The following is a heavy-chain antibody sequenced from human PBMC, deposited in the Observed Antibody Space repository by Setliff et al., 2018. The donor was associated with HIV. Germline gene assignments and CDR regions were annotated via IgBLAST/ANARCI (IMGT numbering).Heavy chain of an antibody. D-gene: IGHD2-21*02. CDR2: IYPSVSS. Sequence: PSETLSLTCVVSGDSIRNYCWSWVRQPPGKGLEWIGYIYPSVSSAYNSSLKSRASISVDTSKNQFSLKLSSVTAADTAIYYCARARVYCPDDDCYSGNFQDWGQGTLVTVSS. J-gene: IGHJ1*01. V-gene: IGHV4-4*08. CDR1: GDSIRNYC. CDR3: ARARVYCPDDDCYSGNFQD.